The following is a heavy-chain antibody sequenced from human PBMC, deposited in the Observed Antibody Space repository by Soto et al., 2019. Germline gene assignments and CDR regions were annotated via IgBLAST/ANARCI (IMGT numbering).Heavy chain of an antibody. CDR2: ISGSGGTT. CDR1: GFTFSTYA. V-gene: IGHV3-23*01. Sequence: EVQLLESGGGLVQPGGSLRLSCVASGFTFSTYAMSWVRQAPREGLKWVSTISGSGGTTYYADSVTGRFTISRANSKNTLYLQVNSIRAEDSAKYYCYRYCSPTSCTIRYGMDVWGQGTTVTVSS. CDR3: YRYCSPTSCTIRYGMDV. J-gene: IGHJ6*02. D-gene: IGHD2-15*01.